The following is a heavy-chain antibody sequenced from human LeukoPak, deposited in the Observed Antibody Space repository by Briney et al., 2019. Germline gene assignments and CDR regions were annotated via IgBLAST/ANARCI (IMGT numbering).Heavy chain of an antibody. CDR3: ASIVHSSF. V-gene: IGHV3-21*01. D-gene: IGHD3-16*02. J-gene: IGHJ4*02. CDR1: GFTLSSDC. Sequence: GESLRLSCAASGFTLSSDCMNWFRRAPGKGLDSVSSISNSCSYIYYGDSVKGRFTISRDNGNNSLYMQMNSLRAEDKAVYYFASIVHSSFWGQGTLVTVSS. CDR2: ISNSCSYI.